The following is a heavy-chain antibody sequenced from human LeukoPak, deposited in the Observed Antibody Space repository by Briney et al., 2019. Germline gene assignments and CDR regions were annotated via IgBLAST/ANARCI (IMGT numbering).Heavy chain of an antibody. Sequence: PGGSLRLSCAASGFIFSTYWMTWVRQAPGKGLEWVANIKQDGSEKYYVDSVKGRFTISRDNAENSLYLQVNSLRAEDTAVFYCARALQGATMVRGVPVYYYFMDVWGQGTTVIVSS. V-gene: IGHV3-7*01. CDR2: IKQDGSEK. D-gene: IGHD3-10*01. CDR1: GFIFSTYW. J-gene: IGHJ6*02. CDR3: ARALQGATMVRGVPVYYYFMDV.